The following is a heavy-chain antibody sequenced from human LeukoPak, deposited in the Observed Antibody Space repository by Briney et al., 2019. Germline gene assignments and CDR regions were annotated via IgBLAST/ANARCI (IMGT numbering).Heavy chain of an antibody. CDR2: IYHSGST. CDR1: GGSISSNNW. CDR3: ARVGGEWLPIDY. Sequence: SETLSLTCAVSGGSISSNNWWSWVRQPPGKGLEWIGEIYHSGSTNYNPSLKSRVTISVDKSKKQFSLKLSSVTAADTAVYYCARVGGEWLPIDYWGQGTLVTVSS. J-gene: IGHJ4*02. V-gene: IGHV4-4*02. D-gene: IGHD3-3*01.